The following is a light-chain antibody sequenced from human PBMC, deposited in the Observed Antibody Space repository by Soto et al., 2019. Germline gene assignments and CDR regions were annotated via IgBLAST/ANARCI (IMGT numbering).Light chain of an antibody. J-gene: IGLJ1*01. CDR1: SSDVGGYNY. V-gene: IGLV2-14*01. CDR3: SSYTSSNTLV. CDR2: DVS. Sequence: QSALTQPASVSGSSGQSITISCTGTSSDVGGYNYVSWYQQHPGKAPKFMIYDVSNRPSGVSNRFSGSKSGNTASLTISGLQADDEADYYCSSYTSSNTLVFGTGTKVTVL.